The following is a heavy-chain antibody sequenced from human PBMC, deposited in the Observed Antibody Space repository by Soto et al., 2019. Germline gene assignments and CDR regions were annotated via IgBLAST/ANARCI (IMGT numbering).Heavy chain of an antibody. Sequence: SAKVPHMACGCTFNSHDLHWLRPAPGQRLEWMGWIHAANGDTKYSQKFQGRVSITRDTSPSSAYMEPSTLKSEDTAVYYCAGVGPCIAIPVVAYYFPSSGQGTVVPVSS. D-gene: IGHD2-21*01. J-gene: IGHJ4*02. CDR3: AGVGPCIAIPVVAYYFPS. CDR2: IHAANGDT. CDR1: GCTFNSHD. V-gene: IGHV1-3*01.